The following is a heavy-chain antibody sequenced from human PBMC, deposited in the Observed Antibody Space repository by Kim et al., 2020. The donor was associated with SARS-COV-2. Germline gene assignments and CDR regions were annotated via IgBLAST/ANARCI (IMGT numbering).Heavy chain of an antibody. CDR3: ARVREHAFDI. CDR2: EK. V-gene: IGHV3-7*01. J-gene: IGHJ3*02. Sequence: EKYYVDSVKGRFTISRDNAKNSLYLQMNSLRAEDTAVYYCARVREHAFDIWGQGTMVTVSS.